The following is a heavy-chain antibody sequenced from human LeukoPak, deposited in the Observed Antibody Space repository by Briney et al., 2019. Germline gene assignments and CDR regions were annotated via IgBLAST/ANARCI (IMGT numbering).Heavy chain of an antibody. V-gene: IGHV3-21*01. J-gene: IGHJ5*02. CDR1: GFTFSSYS. CDR2: ISSSSNYI. D-gene: IGHD3-10*01. Sequence: GGSLSLSCAASGFTFSSYSMNWVRQAPGKLLEWVSSISSSSNYIYYAQSINGRFTISTANTKNSLYLQMSSQGAEDTDVYYCARAYGSGVDEFDPWGQGTLVTVSS. CDR3: ARAYGSGVDEFDP.